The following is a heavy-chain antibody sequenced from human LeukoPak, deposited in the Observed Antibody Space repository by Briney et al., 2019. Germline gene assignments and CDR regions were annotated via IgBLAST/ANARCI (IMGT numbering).Heavy chain of an antibody. V-gene: IGHV3-7*03. Sequence: GGSLRLSCAASGFTFNHFWMSWIRQTPGKGLEWVASISDGGWATYYVDSVRGRFTISRDDARNSLFLQMNGLRADDTAVYYCAKIPYSSGWVQNWFDPWGQGTLVTVSS. J-gene: IGHJ5*02. CDR3: AKIPYSSGWVQNWFDP. CDR1: GFTFNHFW. D-gene: IGHD6-19*01. CDR2: ISDGGWAT.